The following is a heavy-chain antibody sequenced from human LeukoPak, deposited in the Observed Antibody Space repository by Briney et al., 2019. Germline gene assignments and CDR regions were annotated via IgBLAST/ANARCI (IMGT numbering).Heavy chain of an antibody. CDR2: IYYSGST. J-gene: IGHJ4*02. CDR3: ARHLGATKVYPFDY. CDR1: GGSISSSSYY. Sequence: SETLSLXCTVSGGSISSSSYYWGWIRQPPGKGLEWIGSIYYSGSTYYNPSLKSRVTISVDTSKNQFSLKLSSVTAADTAVYYCARHLGATKVYPFDYWGQGTLVTVSS. V-gene: IGHV4-39*01. D-gene: IGHD1-26*01.